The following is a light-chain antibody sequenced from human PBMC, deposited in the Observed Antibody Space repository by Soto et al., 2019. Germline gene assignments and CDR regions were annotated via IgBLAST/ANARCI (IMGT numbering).Light chain of an antibody. Sequence: DNQMTQSPSSLSASVGDRVTITCRARQSISSYLNWYQQKPGKAPKLLIYAGSSLQSGVPSRFSGRGSGADFTLTISSLQPEDFATYYCQQTYSIPVTFGQGTKLEIK. J-gene: IGKJ2*01. CDR2: AGS. V-gene: IGKV1-39*01. CDR3: QQTYSIPVT. CDR1: QSISSY.